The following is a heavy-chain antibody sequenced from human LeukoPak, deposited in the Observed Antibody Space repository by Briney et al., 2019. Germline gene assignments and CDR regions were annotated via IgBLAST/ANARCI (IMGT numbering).Heavy chain of an antibody. J-gene: IGHJ5*02. CDR1: GFTFSSYS. D-gene: IGHD6-13*01. Sequence: GGTLRLSCTASGFTFSSYSMNWVRQAPGKGLEWVSYISSSSSTIFYGDSVEGRFTISRDNAKNSLYLQMNSLRAEDTAVYYCARVPDIAATGNWFDPWGQGALVTVSS. V-gene: IGHV3-48*04. CDR3: ARVPDIAATGNWFDP. CDR2: ISSSSSTI.